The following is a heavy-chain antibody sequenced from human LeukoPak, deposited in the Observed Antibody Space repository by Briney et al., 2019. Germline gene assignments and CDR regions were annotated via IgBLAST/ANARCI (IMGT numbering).Heavy chain of an antibody. CDR3: AIFGLDV. CDR2: ISNGGIT. CDR1: GFTFSSYA. D-gene: IGHD3-9*01. V-gene: IGHV3-64*01. J-gene: IGHJ6*02. Sequence: GGSLRLSCEASGFTFSSYAIQWVRQAPGRGLKYVSAISNGGITYYANSVKGRFTISRDNSKNTLYLQMGSLTAEDMAVYYCAIFGLDVWGQGTTVTVSS.